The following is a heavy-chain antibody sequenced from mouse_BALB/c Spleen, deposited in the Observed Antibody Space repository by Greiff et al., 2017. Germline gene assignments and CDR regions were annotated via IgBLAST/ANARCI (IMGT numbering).Heavy chain of an antibody. D-gene: IGHD6-5*01. CDR2: INPYNGDT. CDR3: ARAYADDGGIAY. CDR1: GFSFTGYF. J-gene: IGHJ3*01. V-gene: IGHV1-20*02. Sequence: VQLQQSGPELVKPGASVKISCKASGFSFTGYFMNWVMQSHGKSLEWIGCINPYNGDTFYNQKFKGKATLTVDQSSSTSHMVLRSLASEDAAVYYCARAYADDGGIAYWGQGTLVTVSA.